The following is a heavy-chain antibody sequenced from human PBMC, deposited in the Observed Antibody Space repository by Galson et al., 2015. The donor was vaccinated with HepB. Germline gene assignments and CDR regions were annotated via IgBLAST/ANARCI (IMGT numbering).Heavy chain of an antibody. CDR2: ISYDGSNK. D-gene: IGHD6-19*01. Sequence: SLRLSCAASGFTFSSYAMHWVRQAPGKGLEWVAVISYDGSNKYYADSVKGRFTISRDNSKNTLYLQMNSLRAEDTAVYYCARDRSIAVAAFMSFEGFDYWGQGTLVTVPS. CDR1: GFTFSSYA. CDR3: ARDRSIAVAAFMSFEGFDY. J-gene: IGHJ4*02. V-gene: IGHV3-30*04.